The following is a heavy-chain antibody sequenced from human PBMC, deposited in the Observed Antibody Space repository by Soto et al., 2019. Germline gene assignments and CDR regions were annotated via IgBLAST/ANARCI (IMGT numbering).Heavy chain of an antibody. CDR2: IYYSGST. Sequence: SETLSLTCTVSGGSISSYYWSWIRQPPGKGLEWIGYIYYSGSTNYNPSLKSRVTISVDTSKNQFSLKLSSVTAADTAVYYCARRLYSSGWTDYWGQGTLVTVSS. CDR3: ARRLYSSGWTDY. CDR1: GGSISSYY. J-gene: IGHJ4*02. V-gene: IGHV4-59*08. D-gene: IGHD6-19*01.